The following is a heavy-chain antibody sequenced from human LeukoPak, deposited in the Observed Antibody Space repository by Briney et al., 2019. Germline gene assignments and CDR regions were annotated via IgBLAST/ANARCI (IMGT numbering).Heavy chain of an antibody. V-gene: IGHV3-48*02. CDR2: ITASGTAM. CDR3: ASSGSYRFDY. D-gene: IGHD1-26*01. J-gene: IGHJ4*02. CDR1: GFTFSSYS. Sequence: PGGSLRLSCAASGFTFSSYSMYWVRQARGKGLEWVSHITASGTAMFYADSVKGRFTISRDNAKNSLYLQMNSLRDEDTAVYYCASSGSYRFDYWGQGTLVTVSS.